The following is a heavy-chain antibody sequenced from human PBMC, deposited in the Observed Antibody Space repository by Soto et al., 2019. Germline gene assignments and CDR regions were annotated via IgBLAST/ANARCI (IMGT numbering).Heavy chain of an antibody. CDR1: GFTFSSYG. CDR3: ARDHYGPSWFDP. V-gene: IGHV3-30*03. J-gene: IGHJ5*02. CDR2: VSYDGRNT. Sequence: GGSLRLSCAASGFTFSSYGILWVRQAPGKGLEWVALVSYDGRNTYYADSVKGRFSISRDNFQNTLYLQMNSLRTEDTAVYYRARDHYGPSWFDPWGQGTLVTVSS. D-gene: IGHD3-10*01.